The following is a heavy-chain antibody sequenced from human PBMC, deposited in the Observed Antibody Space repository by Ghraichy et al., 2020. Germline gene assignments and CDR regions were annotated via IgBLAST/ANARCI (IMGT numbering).Heavy chain of an antibody. CDR3: AKVTSGSSSVAGFDY. CDR1: GFTFGSYG. V-gene: IGHV3-23*01. CDR2: ISGSGSST. J-gene: IGHJ4*02. Sequence: GGSLRLSCAASGFTFGSYGMTWVRQAPGKGLEWVLAISGSGSSTNYADSVKGRFTISRDNSKNTLYLQMNSLRVEDTAVYHCAKVTSGSSSVAGFDYWGQGTLVTVSS. D-gene: IGHD6-6*01.